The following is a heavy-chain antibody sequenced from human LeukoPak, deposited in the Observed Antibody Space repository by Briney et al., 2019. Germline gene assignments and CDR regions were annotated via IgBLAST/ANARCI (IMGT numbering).Heavy chain of an antibody. D-gene: IGHD1-26*01. CDR2: ISSSGSTI. V-gene: IGHV3-48*03. J-gene: IGHJ4*02. CDR1: GFTFSSYE. Sequence: GGSLRLSCAASGFTFSSYEMNWVRQAPGKGLEWVSYISSSGSTIYYADSVKGRFTISRDNAKNSLYLQMDSLRAEDTAVYYCARESPGATRDYWGQGTLVTVSS. CDR3: ARESPGATRDY.